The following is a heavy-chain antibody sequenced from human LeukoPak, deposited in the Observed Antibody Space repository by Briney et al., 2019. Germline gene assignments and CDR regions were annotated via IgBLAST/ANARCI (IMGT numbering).Heavy chain of an antibody. J-gene: IGHJ3*01. CDR2: IDTDGSTT. CDR1: RFTFSSYW. V-gene: IGHV3-74*01. D-gene: IGHD1-26*01. CDR3: ARTIGSKNAFDL. Sequence: GGSLRLSCAASRFTFSSYWMHWVRQAPGKGQVWVSRIDTDGSTTTYADSVKGRFTISRDNAKNTLYLQMNSLRAEDTAVYYCARTIGSKNAFDLWGQGTMVTVSS.